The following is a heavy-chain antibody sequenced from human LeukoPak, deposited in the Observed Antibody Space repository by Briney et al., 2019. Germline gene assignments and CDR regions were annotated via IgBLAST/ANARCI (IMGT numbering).Heavy chain of an antibody. V-gene: IGHV3-49*04. Sequence: GGSLRLSCTASGYNFGDYAMSWVRQAPGKGLEWVGFIRSKASGGAIEYDPSVDGRFTISRDDSKSVAYLQMTSLKTEDTATYFCTQEVGYVGMSASWGPGTLVTVSS. J-gene: IGHJ5*02. CDR1: GYNFGDYA. CDR2: IRSKASGGAI. CDR3: TQEVGYVGMSAS. D-gene: IGHD2-2*01.